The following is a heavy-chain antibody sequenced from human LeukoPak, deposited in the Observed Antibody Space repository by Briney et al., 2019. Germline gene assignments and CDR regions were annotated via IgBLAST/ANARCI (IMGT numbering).Heavy chain of an antibody. CDR2: INTDGTIT. D-gene: IGHD3-16*01. V-gene: IGHV3-74*01. Sequence: PGGSLRLSCVVSGFSFSTYWMHWVRQAPGKGLVWVSRINTDGTITNYADSVKGRFTISRDNAKNMLHLQMNSLRADDTAVYYCSRSTFGQYDYWGQGTLVTVSS. CDR3: SRSTFGQYDY. CDR1: GFSFSTYW. J-gene: IGHJ4*02.